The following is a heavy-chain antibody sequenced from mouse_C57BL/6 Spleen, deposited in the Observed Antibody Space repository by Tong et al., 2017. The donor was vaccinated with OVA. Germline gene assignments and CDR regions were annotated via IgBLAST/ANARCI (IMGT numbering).Heavy chain of an antibody. D-gene: IGHD2-4*01. CDR2: INPGSGGT. J-gene: IGHJ2*01. Sequence: VQLQESGAELVRPGTSVKVSCKASGYAFTNYLIEWVKQRPGQGLEWIGVINPGSGGTNYNEKFKGKATLTADKSSSTAYMQLSSLTSEDSAVYFCAREEGDYDYDSYYFDYWGQGTTLTVSS. V-gene: IGHV1-54*01. CDR1: GYAFTNYL. CDR3: AREEGDYDYDSYYFDY.